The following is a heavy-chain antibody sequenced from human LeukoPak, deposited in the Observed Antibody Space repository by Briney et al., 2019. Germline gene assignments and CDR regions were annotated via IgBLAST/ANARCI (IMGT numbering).Heavy chain of an antibody. J-gene: IGHJ1*01. CDR3: TSPQADSGATYFRH. CDR1: GLTFSGST. CDR2: IRSKVSSYMT. Sequence: GGSLSLFCAASGLTFSGSTMHGVRQASGKALEWLGCIRSKVSSYMTAYAAAVKGNLTISRDDAKNSAYLQIDSLKTEDTAVYYCTSPQADSGATYFRHCGQGTLVTVSS. D-gene: IGHD6-19*01. V-gene: IGHV3-73*01.